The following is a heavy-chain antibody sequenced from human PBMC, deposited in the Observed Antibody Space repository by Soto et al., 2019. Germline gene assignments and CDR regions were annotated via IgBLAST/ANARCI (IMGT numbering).Heavy chain of an antibody. CDR2: TYYKSQWYY. CDR1: VYSVSSNIAA. J-gene: IGHJ4*02. V-gene: IGHV6-1*01. CDR3: GRDRQSGPGGQLAVGKFHS. D-gene: IGHD6-19*01. Sequence: SQTLSLTCAMSVYSVSSNIAAWSWIMQSPSRGLEWLGRTYYKSQWYYDYAVSVKSRITINPDTSKNQFSLQLNSVSPEDTAVDYCGRDRQSGPGGQLAVGKFHSWGQGTLVTVSS.